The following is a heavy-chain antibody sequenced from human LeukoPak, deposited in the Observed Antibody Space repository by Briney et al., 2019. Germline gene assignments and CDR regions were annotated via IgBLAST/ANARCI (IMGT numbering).Heavy chain of an antibody. J-gene: IGHJ4*02. CDR3: ARGYSSSCSTYDY. CDR2: IYYSGST. V-gene: IGHV4-39*01. Sequence: SETLSLTCTVSGGSISSSSYYWGWIRQPPGKGLEWIGSIYYSGSTYYNPSLKSRVTISVDTSKNQFSLKLSSVTAADTAVYYCARGYSSSCSTYDYWGQGTLVTVSS. CDR1: GGSISSSSYY. D-gene: IGHD6-13*01.